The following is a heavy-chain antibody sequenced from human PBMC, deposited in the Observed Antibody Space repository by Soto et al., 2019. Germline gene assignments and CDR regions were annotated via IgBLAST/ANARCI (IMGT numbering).Heavy chain of an antibody. CDR1: GFTFSSYA. D-gene: IGHD3-3*01. CDR3: AKGDDFWSGYPYPHCYFDY. J-gene: IGHJ4*02. V-gene: IGHV3-23*01. Sequence: TGGSLRLSCAASGFTFSSYAMSWVRQAPGKGLEWVSAISGSGGTTYYADSVKGRFTISRDNSKNTLYLQMNSLRAEDTAVYYCAKGDDFWSGYPYPHCYFDYWGQGTLVTVSS. CDR2: ISGSGGTT.